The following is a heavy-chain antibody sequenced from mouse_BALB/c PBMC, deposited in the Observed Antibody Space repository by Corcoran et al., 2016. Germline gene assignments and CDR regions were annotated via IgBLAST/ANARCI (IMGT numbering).Heavy chain of an antibody. Sequence: QNQLVQSGPELKKPGETVKISCKASGDTFTNYGMNWVKQAPGKGLKWMGWINTYTGEPTYADDFKGRFAFSLETSASTAYLQINNLKNEDTATYFCAITTEVADYYAMDYWGQGTSVTVSS. CDR3: AITTEVADYYAMDY. D-gene: IGHD1-1*01. J-gene: IGHJ4*01. V-gene: IGHV9-3-1*01. CDR2: INTYTGEP. CDR1: GDTFTNYG.